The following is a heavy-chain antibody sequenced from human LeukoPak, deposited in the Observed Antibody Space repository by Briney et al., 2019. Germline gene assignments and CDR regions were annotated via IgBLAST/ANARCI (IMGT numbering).Heavy chain of an antibody. CDR3: ARHGVYGSGSYYFDY. Sequence: SETLSLTCTVSGGSISSSSYYWGWIRQPPGKGLEWIGSIYYSGSTYYNPSLKSRVTISVDTSKNQFSLKLSSVTAADTAVYYCARHGVYGSGSYYFDYWGQGTLVTVSS. CDR2: IYYSGST. J-gene: IGHJ4*02. V-gene: IGHV4-39*01. CDR1: GGSISSSSYY. D-gene: IGHD3-10*01.